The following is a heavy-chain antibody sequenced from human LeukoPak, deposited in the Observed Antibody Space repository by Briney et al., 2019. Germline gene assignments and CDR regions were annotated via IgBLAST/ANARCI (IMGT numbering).Heavy chain of an antibody. CDR2: INHSGST. CDR3: AGYDSSGYYYFDY. D-gene: IGHD3-22*01. J-gene: IGHJ4*02. CDR1: GGSFSGYY. V-gene: IGHV4-34*01. Sequence: SETLSLTCAVYGGSFSGYYWSWIRQPPRKGLEWIGEINHSGSTNYNPSLKSRVTISVDTSKNQFSLKLSSVTAADTAVYYCAGYDSSGYYYFDYWGQGTLVTVSS.